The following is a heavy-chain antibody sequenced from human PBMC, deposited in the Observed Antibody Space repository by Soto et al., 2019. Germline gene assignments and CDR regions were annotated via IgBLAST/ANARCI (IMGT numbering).Heavy chain of an antibody. CDR1: GFTFSNYV. Sequence: VGSLRLSGAACGFTFSNYVMNWVRQAPGKGLEWVSTISYSADKTFYADSVKGRFTISRDNSRDTLFLQMNSLRADDAAVYYCARRARTATTNWGAFDIWGQGTMVTVSS. CDR3: ARRARTATTNWGAFDI. J-gene: IGHJ3*02. D-gene: IGHD1-7*01. CDR2: ISYSADKT. V-gene: IGHV3-23*01.